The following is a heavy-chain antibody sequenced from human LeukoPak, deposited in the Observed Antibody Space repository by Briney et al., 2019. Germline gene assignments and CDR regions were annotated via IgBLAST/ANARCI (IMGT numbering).Heavy chain of an antibody. CDR1: GGSISSYH. CDR3: ARVKEVPVAGLGVLDL. J-gene: IGHJ5*02. Sequence: SGTLSLTCTISGGSISSYHWTWIRQPPGKGLEWIGYIYDSGTTNYNPSLKSRVTMSLDSSKRQFSLKLSYVTAADTAVYYCARVKEVPVAGLGVLDLWGQGTLVTVSS. CDR2: IYDSGTT. V-gene: IGHV4-59*08. D-gene: IGHD6-19*01.